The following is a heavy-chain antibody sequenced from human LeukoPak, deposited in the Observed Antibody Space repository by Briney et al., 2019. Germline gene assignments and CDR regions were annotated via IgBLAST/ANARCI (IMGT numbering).Heavy chain of an antibody. D-gene: IGHD1-7*01. J-gene: IGHJ4*02. CDR3: ARYNWNYVVDY. CDR2: IYPRDSDT. Sequence: GESLKTSRQGSGYSFTNYWIGWVRQMPGKGLEWGGIIYPRDSDTRYSPSFQGQVTISADKSISTAYLQWSSLKASDTAMYYCARYNWNYVVDYWGQGTLVTVSS. CDR1: GYSFTNYW. V-gene: IGHV5-51*01.